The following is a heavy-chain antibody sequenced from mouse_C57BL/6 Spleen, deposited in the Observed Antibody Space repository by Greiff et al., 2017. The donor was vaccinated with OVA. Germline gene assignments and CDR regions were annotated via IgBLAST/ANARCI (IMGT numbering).Heavy chain of an antibody. J-gene: IGHJ3*01. V-gene: IGHV1-15*01. CDR2: IDPETGGT. Sequence: QVPLQQSGAELVRPGASVTLSCKASGYTFTDYEMHWVQQTPVHGLAWIGAIDPETGGTAYNQKFKGKAILTADKSSSTSYMDLRSLTSEDSAVYYCTRKDYDPWFAYWGQGTLVTVSA. CDR1: GYTFTDYE. CDR3: TRKDYDPWFAY. D-gene: IGHD2-4*01.